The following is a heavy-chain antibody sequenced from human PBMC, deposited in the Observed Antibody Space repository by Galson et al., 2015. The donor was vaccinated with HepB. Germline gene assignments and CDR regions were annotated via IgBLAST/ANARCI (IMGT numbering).Heavy chain of an antibody. J-gene: IGHJ4*02. CDR3: ARDSYYDSSGYYFSREKVAGPDY. V-gene: IGHV3-21*01. CDR1: GFTFSSYS. CDR2: ISSSSSYI. Sequence: SLRLSCAASGFTFSSYSMNWVRQAPGKGLEWVSSISSSSSYIYYADSVKGRFTISRDNAKNSLYLQMNSLRAEDTAVYYCARDSYYDSSGYYFSREKVAGPDYWGQGTLVTVSS. D-gene: IGHD3-22*01.